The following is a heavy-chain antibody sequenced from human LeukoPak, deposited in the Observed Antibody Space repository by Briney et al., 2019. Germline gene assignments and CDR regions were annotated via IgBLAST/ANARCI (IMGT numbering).Heavy chain of an antibody. J-gene: IGHJ4*02. CDR1: GFSVSSDYY. CDR3: AEMATIRDY. CDR2: IYYSGST. D-gene: IGHD5-24*01. V-gene: IGHV4-38-2*01. Sequence: PSETLALTCGVSGFSVSSDYYWGWIRQPPGKGLEWIGSIYYSGSTYYNPSLKSRVTISVDTSKNQFSLKLSSVTAADTAVYYCAEMATIRDYWGQGTLVTVSS.